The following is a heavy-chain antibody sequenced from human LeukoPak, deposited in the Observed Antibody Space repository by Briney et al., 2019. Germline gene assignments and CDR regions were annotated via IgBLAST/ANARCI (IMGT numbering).Heavy chain of an antibody. Sequence: GGSLRLSCAASGFTFSSYWMSWVRQAPGKGLEWVANIRQDGSEIYYVDSVKGRFTISRDNAKNSLYLQMNSLRAEDTAVYYCARDKQVGATHFDYWGQGTLVTVSS. V-gene: IGHV3-7*01. CDR1: GFTFSSYW. CDR2: IRQDGSEI. CDR3: ARDKQVGATHFDY. J-gene: IGHJ4*02. D-gene: IGHD1-26*01.